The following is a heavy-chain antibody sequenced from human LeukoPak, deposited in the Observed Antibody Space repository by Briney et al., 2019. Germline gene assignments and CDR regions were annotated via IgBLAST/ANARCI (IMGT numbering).Heavy chain of an antibody. CDR1: GGSFSGYY. CDR2: IYTSGST. J-gene: IGHJ4*02. Sequence: SETLSLTCAVYGGSFSGYYWSWIRQPAGKGLEWIGRIYTSGSTNYNPSLKSRVTMSVDTSKNQFSLKLSSVTAADTAVYYCARGSRRFTLGGWGQGTLVTVSS. D-gene: IGHD3-16*01. V-gene: IGHV4-59*10. CDR3: ARGSRRFTLGG.